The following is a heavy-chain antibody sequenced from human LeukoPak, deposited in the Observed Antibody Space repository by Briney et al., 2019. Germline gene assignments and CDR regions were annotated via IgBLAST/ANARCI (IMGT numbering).Heavy chain of an antibody. V-gene: IGHV1-2*02. J-gene: IGHJ4*02. CDR2: INPNSGGT. CDR1: GYTFTGYY. D-gene: IGHD6-13*01. CDR3: ARDYSSSWHITQRVCFDY. Sequence: ASVKVSCKASGYTFTGYYMHWVRQAPGQGLEWMGWINPNSGGTNYAQKFQGRVTMTRDTSISTAYMELSRLRSDDTAVYYCARDYSSSWHITQRVCFDYWGQGTLVTVSS.